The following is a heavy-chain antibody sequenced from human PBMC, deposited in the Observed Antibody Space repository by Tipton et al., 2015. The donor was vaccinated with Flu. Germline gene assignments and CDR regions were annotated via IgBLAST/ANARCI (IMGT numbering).Heavy chain of an antibody. D-gene: IGHD3-9*01. J-gene: IGHJ6*02. CDR1: GYTFTSYD. V-gene: IGHV1-8*01. CDR3: ARFAPYYDILPGYWNMDV. CDR2: MNPNSGNT. Sequence: VQLVQSGAEVKKPGASVKVSCKASGYTFTSYDINWVRQATGQGLEWMGWMNPNSGNTGYAQKLQGRVTMTRTTSISTAYMELSSLRSEDTAVYYCARFAPYYDILPGYWNMDVGGQGTTVTVSS.